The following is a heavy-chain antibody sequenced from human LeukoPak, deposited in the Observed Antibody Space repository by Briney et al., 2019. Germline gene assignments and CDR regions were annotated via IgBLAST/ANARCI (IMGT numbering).Heavy chain of an antibody. Sequence: GGSLRLSCAASGFTFSSYGMHWVRQAPGKGLEWVAFIRYDGSNKYYADSVKGRFTISRDNSKNTLYLQMNSLRAEDTAVYYCAKAPQKATVVVPHFDYWGQGTLVTVSS. CDR1: GFTFSSYG. J-gene: IGHJ4*02. D-gene: IGHD2-21*01. CDR2: IRYDGSNK. V-gene: IGHV3-30*02. CDR3: AKAPQKATVVVPHFDY.